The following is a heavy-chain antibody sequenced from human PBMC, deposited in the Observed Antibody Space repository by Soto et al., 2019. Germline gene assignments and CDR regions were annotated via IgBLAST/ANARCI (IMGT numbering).Heavy chain of an antibody. CDR1: GGSISSGGYS. D-gene: IGHD3-10*01. Sequence: LSLTCAVSGGSISSGGYSWSWIRQPPGKGLEWIGYIYRSGSTYYNPSLKSRVTISVDRSKNQFSLKLSSVTAADTAVYYCARDHITMVRGVIMGGGMDVWGQGTTVTVSS. V-gene: IGHV4-30-2*01. CDR3: ARDHITMVRGVIMGGGMDV. J-gene: IGHJ6*02. CDR2: IYRSGST.